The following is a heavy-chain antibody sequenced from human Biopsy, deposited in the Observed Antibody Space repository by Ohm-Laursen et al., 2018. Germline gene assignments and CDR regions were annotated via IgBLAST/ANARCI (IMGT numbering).Heavy chain of an antibody. Sequence: SQTLSLTCPVSGVPINGGRYYWSWIRQHPGKGLEWIGYIHYMGSTNYNPSLKSRVTISVDTSKNQFSLRLTSVTAADTAVYYCARDYGSGSLFDPWGQGTLVTVSS. V-gene: IGHV4-31*03. CDR3: ARDYGSGSLFDP. J-gene: IGHJ5*02. CDR2: IHYMGST. CDR1: GVPINGGRYY. D-gene: IGHD2-15*01.